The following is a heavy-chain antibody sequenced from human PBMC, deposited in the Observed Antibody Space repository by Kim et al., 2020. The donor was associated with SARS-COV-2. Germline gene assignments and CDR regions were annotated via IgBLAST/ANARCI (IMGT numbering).Heavy chain of an antibody. Sequence: GGSLRLSCAASGFTFSSYSMNWVRQAPGKGLEWVSYISSSSSTIYYADSVKGRFTISRDNAKNSLYLQMNSLRDEDTAVYYCARDYDDHYYDSSGYSPYGMDVWGQGTTVTVSS. V-gene: IGHV3-48*02. J-gene: IGHJ6*02. CDR1: GFTFSSYS. CDR2: ISSSSSTI. D-gene: IGHD3-22*01. CDR3: ARDYDDHYYDSSGYSPYGMDV.